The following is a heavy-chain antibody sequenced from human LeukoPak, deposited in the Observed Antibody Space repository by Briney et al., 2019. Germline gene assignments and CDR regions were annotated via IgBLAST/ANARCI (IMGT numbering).Heavy chain of an antibody. CDR3: ASSTNLLIILGYCSGGSCQEGAFDI. CDR2: MNPNSGNT. D-gene: IGHD2-15*01. V-gene: IGHV1-8*01. CDR1: GYTFTSYD. Sequence: ASVKVSCKASGYTFTSYDINWVRQATGQGLEWMGWMNPNSGNTGYAQKFQGRVTMTRNTSISTAYMELSSLRSEDTAVYYCASSTNLLIILGYCSGGSCQEGAFDIWGQGTMVTVSS. J-gene: IGHJ3*02.